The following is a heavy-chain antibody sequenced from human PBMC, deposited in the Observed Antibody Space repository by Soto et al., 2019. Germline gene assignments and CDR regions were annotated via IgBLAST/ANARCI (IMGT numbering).Heavy chain of an antibody. D-gene: IGHD3-16*02. V-gene: IGHV3-7*03. CDR3: ARDGLLFSGPYRPSRFDY. Sequence: GGSLRLSCAASGFKFSNYWMSWVRQAPGKGLEWVGNIKHDTSEAHYADSVKGRFTITRDNIKNFLFLQMNGLRADDTASYYCARDGLLFSGPYRPSRFDYWGLGTLVTVS. CDR1: GFKFSNYW. J-gene: IGHJ4*02. CDR2: IKHDTSEA.